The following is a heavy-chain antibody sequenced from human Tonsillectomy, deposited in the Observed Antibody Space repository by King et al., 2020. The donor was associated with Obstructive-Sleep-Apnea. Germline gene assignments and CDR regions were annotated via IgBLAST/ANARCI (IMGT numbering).Heavy chain of an antibody. J-gene: IGHJ1*01. Sequence: VQLQESGPGLVKPSQTLSLNCTVSGASNDDYHWSWIRQPPGKGLEWIGNTDCSGSTCNPSFESRLISSVDKSNNQFFLKLTSVTAADTAVYYCATYLRGGGGRGYWGQGTLVTVSS. D-gene: IGHD2-21*01. CDR3: ATYLRGGGGRGY. V-gene: IGHV4-30-4*01. CDR1: GASNDDYH. CDR2: TDCSGST.